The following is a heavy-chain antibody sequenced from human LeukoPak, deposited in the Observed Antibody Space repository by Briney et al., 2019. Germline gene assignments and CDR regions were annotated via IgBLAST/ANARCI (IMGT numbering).Heavy chain of an antibody. V-gene: IGHV3-30*02. Sequence: GGSLRLSCVGSGFTFSSHGLHWVRQAPGKGLEWVAFIRDDGSKTHYADSVKGRFTISRDNAKNSLYLQMNTLRAEDTAVYYCARVGSSGSYNEDYWGQGTLVTVSS. CDR3: ARVGSSGSYNEDY. CDR1: GFTFSSHG. D-gene: IGHD1-26*01. J-gene: IGHJ4*02. CDR2: IRDDGSKT.